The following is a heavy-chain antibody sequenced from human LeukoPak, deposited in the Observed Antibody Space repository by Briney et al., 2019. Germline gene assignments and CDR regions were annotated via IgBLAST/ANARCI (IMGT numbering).Heavy chain of an antibody. CDR1: GFTFSTYW. V-gene: IGHV3-74*01. CDR2: FNSDGRST. CDR3: ASQAYYYDSSGYDDAFDI. J-gene: IGHJ3*02. Sequence: PGGSLRLSCAASGFTFSTYWMHWVRQAPGKGLVWVSRFNSDGRSTYYADSVKGRFTISRDNAKNTLYLQMNSLRAEDTAVYYCASQAYYYDSSGYDDAFDIWGQGTMVTVSS. D-gene: IGHD3-22*01.